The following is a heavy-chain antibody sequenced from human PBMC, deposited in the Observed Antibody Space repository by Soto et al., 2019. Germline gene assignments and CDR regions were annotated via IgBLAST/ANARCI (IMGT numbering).Heavy chain of an antibody. CDR2: MNPNSGNT. J-gene: IGHJ5*02. CDR1: GYTFTSYD. V-gene: IGHV1-8*01. CDR3: ARGSWYDIVATITSWFDP. Sequence: ASVKVSCKASGYTFTSYDINWVRQATGQGLEWMGWMNPNSGNTGYAQKFQGRVTMTRNTSISTAYMELSSLGSEDTAVYYCARGSWYDIVATITSWFDPWGQGTLVTVSS. D-gene: IGHD5-12*01.